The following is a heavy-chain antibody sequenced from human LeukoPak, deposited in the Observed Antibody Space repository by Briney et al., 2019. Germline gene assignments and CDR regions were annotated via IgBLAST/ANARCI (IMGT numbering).Heavy chain of an antibody. CDR2: MNPNSGNT. Sequence: ASVKVFCKASGYTFTSYDIHWVRRATGQGLEWMGWMNPNSGNTGYAQKFQGRVTMTRNTSISTAYMELSSLRSEDTAVYYCAREVDTAMVRWGQGTLVTVSS. V-gene: IGHV1-8*01. CDR1: GYTFTSYD. CDR3: AREVDTAMVR. D-gene: IGHD5-18*01. J-gene: IGHJ4*02.